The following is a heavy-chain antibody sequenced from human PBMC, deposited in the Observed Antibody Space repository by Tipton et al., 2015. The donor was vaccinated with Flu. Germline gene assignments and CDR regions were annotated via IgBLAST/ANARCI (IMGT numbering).Heavy chain of an antibody. J-gene: IGHJ4*02. V-gene: IGHV3-9*01. D-gene: IGHD3-22*01. CDR3: AKDLTDYYYSSGYLFDY. Sequence: SLRLSCAASGFTFDDYAMHWVRQAPGKGLEWVSGISWNSGSIGYADSVKGRFTISRDNAKNSLYLQMNSLRAEDTALYYCAKDLTDYYYSSGYLFDYWGQGTLVTVSS. CDR1: GFTFDDYA. CDR2: ISWNSGSI.